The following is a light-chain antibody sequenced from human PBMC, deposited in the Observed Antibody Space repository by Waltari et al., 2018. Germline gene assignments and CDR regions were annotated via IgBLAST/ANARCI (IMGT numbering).Light chain of an antibody. CDR1: QSISSW. V-gene: IGKV1-5*03. Sequence: DIQMTQSPSTLSASVGDRVTITCRASQSISSWLAWYQQKPGKVPKFLIYKASTLESGVPSRFSGSGSGTEFTLIISGLQPDDFATYYCQQYYGYPRTFGQGTKVEFK. CDR3: QQYYGYPRT. CDR2: KAS. J-gene: IGKJ1*01.